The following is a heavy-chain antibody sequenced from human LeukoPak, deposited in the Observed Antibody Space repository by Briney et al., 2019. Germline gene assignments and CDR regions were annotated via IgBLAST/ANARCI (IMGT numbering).Heavy chain of an antibody. CDR2: ISSSGGTI. V-gene: IGHV3-11*01. CDR3: ARDGPHGDYEDY. D-gene: IGHD4-17*01. Sequence: PGGSVRLSCAASGFTFSDYYMSWVRQAPGKGLEWISYISSSGGTIYYADSVVGRFTISRDNARNSLFLQMNSLRVEDTAVYYCARDGPHGDYEDYWGQGTLVTVSS. CDR1: GFTFSDYY. J-gene: IGHJ4*02.